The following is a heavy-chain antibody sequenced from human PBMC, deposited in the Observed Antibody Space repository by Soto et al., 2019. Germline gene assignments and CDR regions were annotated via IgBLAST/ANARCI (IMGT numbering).Heavy chain of an antibody. Sequence: SETLSLTCTVSGGSISSGCYYWSWIRQHPGKGLEWIGYIYYSGSTYYNPSLKSRVTISVDTSKNQFSLKLSSVTAADTAVYYCARVLRYFDWLAYFDYWGQGTLVTVSS. CDR3: ARVLRYFDWLAYFDY. J-gene: IGHJ4*02. D-gene: IGHD3-9*01. V-gene: IGHV4-31*03. CDR1: GGSISSGCYY. CDR2: IYYSGST.